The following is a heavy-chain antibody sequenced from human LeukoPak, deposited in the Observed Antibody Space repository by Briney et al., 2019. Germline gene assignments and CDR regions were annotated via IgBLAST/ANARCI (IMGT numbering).Heavy chain of an antibody. Sequence: GASVKVSCKASGDTFTNYAISWVRQAPGQGLEWMGRIIPILDIANYAQKFQGRATITADRSTTTAYLELSSLRSEDTAVYYCEVGTTLVSPDYFDYWGPGTLVTVSS. CDR2: IIPILDIA. V-gene: IGHV1-69*04. CDR3: EVGTTLVSPDYFDY. D-gene: IGHD1-26*01. CDR1: GDTFTNYA. J-gene: IGHJ4*02.